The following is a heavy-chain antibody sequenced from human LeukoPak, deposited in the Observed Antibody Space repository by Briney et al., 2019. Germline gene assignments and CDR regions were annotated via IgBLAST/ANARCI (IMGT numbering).Heavy chain of an antibody. CDR3: ARETMIVGIDY. V-gene: IGHV4-59*01. CDR1: GGSISSYY. J-gene: IGHJ4*02. Sequence: PSETLSLTCTVSGGSISSYYWSWIRQPPGKGLEWIGYIYYSGSTNYNPSLKSRVTISVDTSKNQFSLKLSSVTAADTAVYYCARETMIVGIDYCGQGTLVTVSS. D-gene: IGHD3-22*01. CDR2: IYYSGST.